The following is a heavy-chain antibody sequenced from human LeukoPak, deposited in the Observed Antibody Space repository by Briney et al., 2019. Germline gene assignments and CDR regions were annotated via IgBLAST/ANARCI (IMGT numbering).Heavy chain of an antibody. CDR2: ISGSGGST. J-gene: IGHJ6*03. D-gene: IGHD2-2*01. CDR1: GFTFSSYG. V-gene: IGHV3-23*01. Sequence: GGSLRLPCAASGFTFSSYGMSWVRQAPGKGLEWVSAISGSGGSTYYADSVKGRYTISRDNSKNTLYLQMNSLRAEDTAVYYCAKDRGRIVVVPAARYYYYYMDVWGKGTTVTISS. CDR3: AKDRGRIVVVPAARYYYYYMDV.